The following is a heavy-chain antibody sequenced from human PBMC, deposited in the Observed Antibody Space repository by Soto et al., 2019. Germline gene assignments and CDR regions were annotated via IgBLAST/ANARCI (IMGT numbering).Heavy chain of an antibody. CDR3: ARDRMDYGDYASID. J-gene: IGHJ4*02. Sequence: SETLSLTCTVSGGSISSYYWSWIRQPPGKGLEWIGYIYYSGSTNYNPSLKSRVTISVDTSKNQFSLKLSSVTAADTAVYYCARDRMDYGDYASIDWGQGTLVTVSS. D-gene: IGHD4-17*01. CDR1: GGSISSYY. V-gene: IGHV4-59*01. CDR2: IYYSGST.